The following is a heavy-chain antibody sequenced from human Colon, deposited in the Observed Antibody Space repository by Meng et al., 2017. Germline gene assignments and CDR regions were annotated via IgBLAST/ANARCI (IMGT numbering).Heavy chain of an antibody. V-gene: IGHV4-4*02. CDR1: GGSISSNW. D-gene: IGHD3/OR15-3a*01. CDR3: ARHISILGQRGFDY. CDR2: FFHTGRT. J-gene: IGHJ4*02. Sequence: QVQLQETGPGLGKPSGTLSLPCAVSGGSISSNWWSWVRQPPGKGLEWIGEFFHTGRTNYDPSLKSRVTISVDKSNNQFSLKLTSVTAADTAVYYCARHISILGQRGFDYWGQGTLVTVSS.